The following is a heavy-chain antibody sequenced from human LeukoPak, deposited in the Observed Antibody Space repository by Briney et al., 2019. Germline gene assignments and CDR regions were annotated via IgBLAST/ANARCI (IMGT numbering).Heavy chain of an antibody. Sequence: SETLSLTCTVSGGSISSYYWSWIRQPPGKGLEWIGYIYYSGSTNYNPALKSRVTISVDTSKNQFSLKLSSVTAADTAVYYCARGPYFHYYGMDVWGQGTTVTVS. J-gene: IGHJ6*02. CDR2: IYYSGST. V-gene: IGHV4-59*01. CDR3: ARGPYFHYYGMDV. CDR1: GGSISSYY.